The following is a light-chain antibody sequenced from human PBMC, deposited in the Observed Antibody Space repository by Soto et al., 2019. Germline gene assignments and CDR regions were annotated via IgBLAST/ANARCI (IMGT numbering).Light chain of an antibody. CDR1: QSISNL. J-gene: IGKJ2*01. V-gene: IGKV1-5*03. CDR3: QQYNSYST. Sequence: DIQMTQSPSTLSASVGDRITITCRASQSISNLLAWYQQKPGKAPKLLIYKASTLESGVPSRFSGSGSGTEFTLTISGLQPDDVATYYCQQYNSYSTFGQGTKLEMK. CDR2: KAS.